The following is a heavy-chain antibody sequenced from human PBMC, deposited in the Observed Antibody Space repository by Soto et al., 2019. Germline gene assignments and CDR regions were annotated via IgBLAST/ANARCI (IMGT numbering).Heavy chain of an antibody. CDR1: GGSVSSGSYY. CDR2: IYYSGST. D-gene: IGHD1-7*01. Sequence: PSETLSLTCTVSGGSVSSGSYYWSWIRQPPGKGLEWIGYIYYSGSTNYNPSLKSRVTISVDTSKNQFSLKLSSVTAADTAVYYSVRDSTWNYISSEYYYYYGMDVWGQGTTVTVSS. V-gene: IGHV4-61*01. CDR3: VRDSTWNYISSEYYYYYGMDV. J-gene: IGHJ6*02.